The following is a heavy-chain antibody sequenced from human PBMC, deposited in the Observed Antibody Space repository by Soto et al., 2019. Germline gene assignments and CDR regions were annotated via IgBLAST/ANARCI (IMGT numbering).Heavy chain of an antibody. CDR2: TYYRSQWYN. CDR3: ARGESISVASFDY. CDR1: GDSVSSNSAA. J-gene: IGHJ4*02. D-gene: IGHD6-19*01. Sequence: SQTLSLTCAISGDSVSSNSAAWNWIRQSPSRGLEWLGRTYYRSQWYNDYAVSVKSRITINPDTSKNQFSLQLNSVTPEDTAMYSCARGESISVASFDYWGQGTLVTASS. V-gene: IGHV6-1*01.